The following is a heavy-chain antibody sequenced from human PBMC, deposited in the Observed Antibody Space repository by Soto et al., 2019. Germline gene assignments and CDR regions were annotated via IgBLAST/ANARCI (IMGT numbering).Heavy chain of an antibody. D-gene: IGHD4-17*01. CDR2: ISSSISTI. V-gene: IGHV3-48*01. J-gene: IGHJ6*03. CDR1: GFTFSSYS. CDR3: ASNGDEYYYYMDV. Sequence: GGSLRLSCAASGFTFSSYSMNWVCQAQGKGLEWVSYISSSISTIYYANPMKGRFTISRANAKNSLYLQMNSLRAEDTAVYYCASNGDEYYYYMDVWGKGTTVTVSS.